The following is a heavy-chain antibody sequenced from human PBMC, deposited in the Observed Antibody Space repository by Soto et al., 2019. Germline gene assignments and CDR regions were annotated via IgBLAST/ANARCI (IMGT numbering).Heavy chain of an antibody. V-gene: IGHV1-2*02. CDR3: AIGYCSRGVCYLDYYGMDV. CDR1: GYTFSDYY. J-gene: IGHJ6*02. D-gene: IGHD2-8*01. Sequence: ASVKVTCKASGYTFSDYYMHCVRQAPGQGLEWMGWINPNSGGTNYAQKFQGRVTMTRDTSISTAYMELTRLRSDDTAVYYCAIGYCSRGVCYLDYYGMDVWGQGTTVTVSS. CDR2: INPNSGGT.